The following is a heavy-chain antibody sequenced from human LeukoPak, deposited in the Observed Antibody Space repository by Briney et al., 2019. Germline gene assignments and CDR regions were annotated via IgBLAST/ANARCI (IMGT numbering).Heavy chain of an antibody. CDR3: AGGVRGASFDY. CDR1: GFTFSSYS. CDR2: ISSSSSYI. Sequence: GGSLRLSCAASGFTFSSYSMNWVRQAPGKGLEWVSSISSSSSYIYYADPVKGRFTISRDNAKNSLYLQMNSLRAEDTAVYYCAGGVRGASFDYWGQGTLVTVSS. V-gene: IGHV3-21*01. D-gene: IGHD3-10*01. J-gene: IGHJ4*02.